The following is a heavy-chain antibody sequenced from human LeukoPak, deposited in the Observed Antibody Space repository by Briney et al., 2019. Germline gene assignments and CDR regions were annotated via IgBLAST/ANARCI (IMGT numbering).Heavy chain of an antibody. D-gene: IGHD1-26*01. V-gene: IGHV4-39*02. J-gene: IGHJ3*02. Sequence: SETLSLTCTVSGGSISSNTYYWDWIRQPPGKGLECIISIYYGGSTYYNPSLKSRVIISVDTSKNQFSLKLSSVTAADTAVYYCARDRRRELLHAFDIWGQGTMVTVSS. CDR1: GGSISSNTYY. CDR3: ARDRRRELLHAFDI. CDR2: IYYGGST.